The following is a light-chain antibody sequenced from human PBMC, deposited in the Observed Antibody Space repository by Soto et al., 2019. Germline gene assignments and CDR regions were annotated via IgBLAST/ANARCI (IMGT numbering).Light chain of an antibody. Sequence: QSVLTQPPSASGSPGQSFTISCTGTSSDVGYYNSVSWYQQHPGKAPKLMIYEVIERPSGVPDRFSGSKSGNTASLTVSGLQAEDEADYYCSSYAGSNNVVFGGGTQLTVL. V-gene: IGLV2-8*01. CDR3: SSYAGSNNVV. CDR2: EVI. CDR1: SSDVGYYNS. J-gene: IGLJ3*02.